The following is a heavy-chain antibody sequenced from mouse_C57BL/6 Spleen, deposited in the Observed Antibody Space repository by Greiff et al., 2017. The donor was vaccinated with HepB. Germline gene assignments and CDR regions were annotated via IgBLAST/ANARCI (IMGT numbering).Heavy chain of an antibody. Sequence: QVQLKQSGAELVKPGASVKISCKASGYAFSSYWMNWVKQRPGKGLEWIGQIYPGDGDTNYNGKFKGKATLTADKSSSTAYMQLSSLTSEDSAVYFCARGITTVVGNWYFDVWGTGTTVTVSS. J-gene: IGHJ1*03. CDR3: ARGITTVVGNWYFDV. CDR2: IYPGDGDT. CDR1: GYAFSSYW. D-gene: IGHD1-1*01. V-gene: IGHV1-80*01.